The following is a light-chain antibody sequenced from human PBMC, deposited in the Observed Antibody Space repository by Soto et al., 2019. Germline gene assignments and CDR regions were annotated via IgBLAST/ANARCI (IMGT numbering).Light chain of an antibody. J-gene: IGLJ3*02. V-gene: IGLV2-8*01. CDR2: EVS. Sequence: QSALTQPPSASGSPGQSVTISCTGTSSDVGGYNYVSWYQQKPGKAPRLMIYEVSKRPSGVPNRFSGSKSGNTASLTVFGLQAEDEADYYCTSYTGRNIVVFGGGTKVTVL. CDR3: TSYTGRNIVV. CDR1: SSDVGGYNY.